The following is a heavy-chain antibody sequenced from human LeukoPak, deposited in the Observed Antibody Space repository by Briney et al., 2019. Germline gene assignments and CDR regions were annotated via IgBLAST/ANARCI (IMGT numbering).Heavy chain of an antibody. CDR2: INDSGGRT. J-gene: IGHJ4*02. D-gene: IGHD5-12*01. CDR1: GFTFSSYG. V-gene: IGHV3-23*01. CDR3: AKLIPYSGWPFDY. Sequence: GGSLRLSCAASGFTFSSYGMGWVRQAPGKGLEWVSTINDSGGRTYYADSVKGRFTISRDNSKNTLDLQMNSLRAEDTAVYYCAKLIPYSGWPFDYWGQGTMVTVCS.